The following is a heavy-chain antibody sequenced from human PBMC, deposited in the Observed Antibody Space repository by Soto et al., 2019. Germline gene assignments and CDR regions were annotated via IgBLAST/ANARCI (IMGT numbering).Heavy chain of an antibody. J-gene: IGHJ6*02. V-gene: IGHV4-31*03. CDR3: ARDYRPNFYYYYGMDV. CDR1: GGSISSGGYY. CDR2: IYYSGST. D-gene: IGHD1-1*01. Sequence: SETLSLTCTVSGGSISSGGYYWSWIRQHPGKGLEWIGYIYYSGSTYYNPSLKSRVTISVDTSKNQFSLKLSSVTAADTAVYYCARDYRPNFYYYYGMDVWGQGTTVT.